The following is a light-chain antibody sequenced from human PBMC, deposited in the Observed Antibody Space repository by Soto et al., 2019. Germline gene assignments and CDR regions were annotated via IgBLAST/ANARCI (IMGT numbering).Light chain of an antibody. CDR2: DAS. CDR3: QQYYSYPLT. Sequence: DIQMTQSPSTLSASVSDRVTITCLASQSISSWLAWYQQKPGKAPKLLIYDASSLESGVPSRFSGSGSGTDFTLTISCLQSEDFATYYCQQYYSYPLTFGGGTKVDI. J-gene: IGKJ4*01. CDR1: QSISSW. V-gene: IGKV1-5*01.